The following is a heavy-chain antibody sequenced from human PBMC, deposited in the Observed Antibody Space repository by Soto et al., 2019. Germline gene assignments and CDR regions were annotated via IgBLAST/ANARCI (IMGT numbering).Heavy chain of an antibody. Sequence: GGPKRRPCAGSGVTLIRYGMNWVRQVPGKGLVWVSNIVSDGSNKYYADSVKGRFTISRDNSKNTLYLQMNSLRAEDTAVYYCARGPSSLTRFDYWGQGTLVTVSS. D-gene: IGHD2-2*01. J-gene: IGHJ4*02. CDR1: GVTLIRYG. V-gene: IGHV3-30-3*01. CDR3: ARGPSSLTRFDY. CDR2: IVSDGSNK.